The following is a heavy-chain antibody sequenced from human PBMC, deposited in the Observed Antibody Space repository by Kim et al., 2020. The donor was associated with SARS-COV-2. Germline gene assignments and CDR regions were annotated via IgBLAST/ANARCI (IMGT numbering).Heavy chain of an antibody. CDR3: AKDYEDYCGGDCYSAFDI. J-gene: IGHJ3*02. Sequence: KGRFTISRDNSKNTLYLQMNSLRAEDTAVYYCAKDYEDYCGGDCYSAFDIWGQGTMVTVSS. V-gene: IGHV3-30*02. D-gene: IGHD2-21*02.